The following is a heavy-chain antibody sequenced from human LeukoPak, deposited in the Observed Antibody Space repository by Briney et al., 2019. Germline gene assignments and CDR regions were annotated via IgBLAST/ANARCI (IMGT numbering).Heavy chain of an antibody. V-gene: IGHV3-7*01. CDR2: IKQDGTQK. J-gene: IGHJ4*02. CDR1: GFTFSSYW. Sequence: GGSLRLSCAASGFTFSSYWMSWVRQAPGKGLEWVANIKQDGTQKYYVDSLKGRFSISRDNAKNSLYLQMNSLRAEDTAVYYCARIGYSSSSVDYWGQGTLVTVSS. CDR3: ARIGYSSSSVDY. D-gene: IGHD6-6*01.